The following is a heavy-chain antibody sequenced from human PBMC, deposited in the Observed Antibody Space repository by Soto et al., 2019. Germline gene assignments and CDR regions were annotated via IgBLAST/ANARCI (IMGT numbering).Heavy chain of an antibody. V-gene: IGHV1-18*01. CDR1: GYTFTSYG. J-gene: IGHJ6*02. D-gene: IGHD6-13*01. CDR3: ARASVAAAGRTKYYYGMDV. Sequence: ASVKASCKSSGYTFTSYGISWVRQAPEQGLEWMGWISAYNGNTNYAQKLQGRVTMTTDTSTSTAYMELRSLRSDDTAVYYCARASVAAAGRTKYYYGMDVWGQGTTVTVSS. CDR2: ISAYNGNT.